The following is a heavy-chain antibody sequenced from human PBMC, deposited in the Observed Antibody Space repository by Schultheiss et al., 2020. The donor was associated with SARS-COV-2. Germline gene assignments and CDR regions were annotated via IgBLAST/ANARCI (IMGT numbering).Heavy chain of an antibody. D-gene: IGHD3-22*01. V-gene: IGHV4-4*07. Sequence: SETLSLTCTVSGGSISSYYWSWIRQPAGKGLEWIGRIYTSGSTNYNPSLKSRVTISVDTSKNQFSLKLSSVTAADTAVYYCARTKYYYDSSGYFVGDAFDIWGQGTMVTVSS. J-gene: IGHJ3*02. CDR3: ARTKYYYDSSGYFVGDAFDI. CDR2: IYTSGST. CDR1: GGSISSYY.